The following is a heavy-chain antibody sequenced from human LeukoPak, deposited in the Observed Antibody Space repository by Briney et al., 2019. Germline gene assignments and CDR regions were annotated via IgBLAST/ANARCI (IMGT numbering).Heavy chain of an antibody. CDR1: GFTFSSYG. J-gene: IGHJ4*02. CDR3: ARDYYDSSGPPLPDY. CDR2: IWYDGSNK. Sequence: PGRSLRLSCATSGFTFSSYGMHWVRQAPGKGLEWVAVIWYDGSNKYYADSVKGRFTISRDNSKNTLYLQMNSLRAEDTAVYYCARDYYDSSGPPLPDYWGQGTLVTVSS. D-gene: IGHD3-22*01. V-gene: IGHV3-33*01.